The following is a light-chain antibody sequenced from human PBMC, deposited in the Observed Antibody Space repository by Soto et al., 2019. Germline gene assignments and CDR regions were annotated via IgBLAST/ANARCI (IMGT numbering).Light chain of an antibody. V-gene: IGKV1-5*03. Sequence: DIQMTQSPSTLSASEGDRVTITCRASQSIDNWLAWYQQKPGKAPKPLIYKASTLESGVPSRFXGSGSGTEFTLTISSLQPDDFATYYCQQYSSYSSGTFGQGTKVEIK. CDR3: QQYSSYSSGT. CDR1: QSIDNW. J-gene: IGKJ1*01. CDR2: KAS.